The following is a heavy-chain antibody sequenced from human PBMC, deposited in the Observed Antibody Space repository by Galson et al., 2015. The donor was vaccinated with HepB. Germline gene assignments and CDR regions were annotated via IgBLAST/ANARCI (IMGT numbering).Heavy chain of an antibody. J-gene: IGHJ4*02. V-gene: IGHV3-30*02. CDR2: IRSDESQK. Sequence: SLRLSCAASGFTFSSYGMHWVRQAPGKGLQWVAFIRSDESQKFYGDSVKGRFTISRDNSKNTLYLQLKSLTAEDTAVYYCAKDRSGFYASGSSDYWGQGTVVTVSS. D-gene: IGHD3-10*01. CDR3: AKDRSGFYASGSSDY. CDR1: GFTFSSYG.